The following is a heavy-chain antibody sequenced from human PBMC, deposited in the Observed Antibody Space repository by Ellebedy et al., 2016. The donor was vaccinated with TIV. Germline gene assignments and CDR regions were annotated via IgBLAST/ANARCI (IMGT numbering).Heavy chain of an antibody. J-gene: IGHJ6*03. CDR1: GGSISSGSYY. D-gene: IGHD5-18*01. CDR3: ARNLRYSYGLYHYYIDV. V-gene: IGHV4-39*01. CDR2: MYHTGSGST. Sequence: SETLSLXCTVSGGSISSGSYYWGWIRQPPGKGLEWIGSMYHTGSGSTYYNPSLKSRVTISADTSKNQFSLKLSSVTAADTAVFYCARNLRYSYGLYHYYIDVWGKGTTVTVSS.